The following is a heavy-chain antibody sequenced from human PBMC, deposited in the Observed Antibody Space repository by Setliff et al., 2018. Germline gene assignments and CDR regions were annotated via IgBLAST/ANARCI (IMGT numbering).Heavy chain of an antibody. CDR1: GYAFASHY. CDR3: ARGGMAAANRKGVFEY. CDR2: INPGGGSA. D-gene: IGHD6-13*01. Sequence: ASVKVSCKASGYAFASHYMYWVRQAPGQGLEWMGTINPGGGSASYAEKFQGRVTMTRDTSTSTFYMEVNILRSDDTAVYYCARGGMAAANRKGVFEYWGQGTLVTVSS. V-gene: IGHV1-46*01. J-gene: IGHJ4*02.